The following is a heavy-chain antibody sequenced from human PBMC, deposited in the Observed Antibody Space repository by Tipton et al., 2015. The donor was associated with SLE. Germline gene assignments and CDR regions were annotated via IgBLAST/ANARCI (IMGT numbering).Heavy chain of an antibody. V-gene: IGHV4-38-2*02. Sequence: TLSLTCIVSGGSISSGYYWGWIRQPPGKGLEWIGSLFHSGTTYYNPSLNSRVTILIDTSKNQFSLHLDSVTAADTAVYYCARGYYDFWSGFYNVGYYFDYWGQGSLVAVSS. D-gene: IGHD3-3*01. CDR1: GGSISSGYY. J-gene: IGHJ4*02. CDR3: ARGYYDFWSGFYNVGYYFDY. CDR2: LFHSGTT.